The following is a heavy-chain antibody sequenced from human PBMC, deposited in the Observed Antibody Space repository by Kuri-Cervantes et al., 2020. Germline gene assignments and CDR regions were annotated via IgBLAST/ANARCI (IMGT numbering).Heavy chain of an antibody. J-gene: IGHJ5*02. CDR1: GGSFSGYY. Sequence: SQTLSLTCAVYGGSFSGYYWSWIRQPPGKGLEWIGEINHSGSTNYNPSLKSRVTISVDTSKNQFSLKLSSVTAADTAVYYCARHPIVSDGANWFDPWGQGTLVTVSS. CDR2: INHSGST. CDR3: ARHPIVSDGANWFDP. D-gene: IGHD2/OR15-2a*01. V-gene: IGHV4-34*01.